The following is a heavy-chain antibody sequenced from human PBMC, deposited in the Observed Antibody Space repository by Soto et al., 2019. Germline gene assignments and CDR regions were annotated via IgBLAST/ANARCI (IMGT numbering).Heavy chain of an antibody. D-gene: IGHD2-2*01. Sequence: LSLTCAVYGGSFSGYYWSWIRQPPGKGLEWIGEINHSGSTNYNPSLKSRVTISVDTSKNQFSLKLSSVTAADTAVYYCARVPHIVVVPAARMTNWFDPWGQGTLVTVPS. J-gene: IGHJ5*02. V-gene: IGHV4-34*01. CDR3: ARVPHIVVVPAARMTNWFDP. CDR1: GGSFSGYY. CDR2: INHSGST.